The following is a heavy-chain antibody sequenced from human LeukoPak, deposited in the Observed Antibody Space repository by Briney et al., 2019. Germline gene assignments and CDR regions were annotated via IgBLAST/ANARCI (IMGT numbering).Heavy chain of an antibody. V-gene: IGHV4-39*07. D-gene: IGHD3-22*01. CDR1: GGSISSSSYY. CDR2: IYYSGTT. Sequence: KSSETLSLTCTVSGGSISSSSYYWGWIRQPPGKGLEWIGSIYYSGTTNYNPSLKSRVTISVDTSKNHFSLTLSSVTAADTAVYYCARPYYYDSSGYRWAAFDIWGQGTMVTVSS. J-gene: IGHJ3*02. CDR3: ARPYYYDSSGYRWAAFDI.